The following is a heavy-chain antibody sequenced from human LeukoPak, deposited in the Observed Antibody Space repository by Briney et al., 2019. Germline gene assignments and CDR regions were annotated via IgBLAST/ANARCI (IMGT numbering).Heavy chain of an antibody. J-gene: IGHJ4*02. CDR3: IRSGGDGNWGY. V-gene: IGHV3-7*03. CDR2: IRQDGSQK. Sequence: GGSLRLSCAASGFTFSSYWMNWVRQAPGKGLEWVANIRQDGSQKYYVDSVKGRFTISRDNAKNSLYLQMNSLRAEDTAVYYCIRSGGDGNWGYWGQGTLVTVSS. CDR1: GFTFSSYW. D-gene: IGHD2-21*02.